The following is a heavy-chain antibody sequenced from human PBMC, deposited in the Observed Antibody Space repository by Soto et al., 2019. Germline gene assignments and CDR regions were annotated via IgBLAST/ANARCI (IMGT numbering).Heavy chain of an antibody. V-gene: IGHV3-23*01. CDR3: AKDHPRRTSGYFFEY. D-gene: IGHD5-12*01. CDR1: GFTFSTYA. Sequence: EVQLLESGGKLVQPGGSLTLSCAASGFTFSTYAIAWVRQAPGKGLEWVSGVSASGLNTDYADPVKGRFYISRDNSKNTVTLHKNSLRAEDTALYYCAKDHPRRTSGYFFEYWGQGTPVTVSS. CDR2: VSASGLNT. J-gene: IGHJ4*02.